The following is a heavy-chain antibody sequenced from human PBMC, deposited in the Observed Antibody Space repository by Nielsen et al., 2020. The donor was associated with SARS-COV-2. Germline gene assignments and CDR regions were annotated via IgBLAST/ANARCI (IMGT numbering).Heavy chain of an antibody. D-gene: IGHD2-2*01. CDR3: ARLLSDDIVVVPAAMRVYNWFDP. CDR2: IYYSGST. CDR1: GGSVGSGRYY. V-gene: IGHV4-61*01. J-gene: IGHJ5*02. Sequence: SETLSLTCTVSGGSVGSGRYYWSWIRQPPGKGLEWIGYIYYSGSTNYNPSLKSRVTISVDTSKSQFSLKLSSVTAADTAVYYCARLLSDDIVVVPAAMRVYNWFDPWGQGTLVTVSS.